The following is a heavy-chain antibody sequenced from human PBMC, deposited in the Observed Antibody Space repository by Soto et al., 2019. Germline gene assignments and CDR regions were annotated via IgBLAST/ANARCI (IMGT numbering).Heavy chain of an antibody. CDR1: GGTFSSYA. V-gene: IGHV1-69*13. D-gene: IGHD5-12*01. Sequence: GASVKVSCKASGGTFSSYAISWVREAPGQGLEWMGGIIPIFGTANYAQKFQGRVTITADESTSTAHMELSSLRSEDTAVYYCARDAVEMATIRYYYYGMDVWGQGTTVTVSS. CDR2: IIPIFGTA. CDR3: ARDAVEMATIRYYYYGMDV. J-gene: IGHJ6*02.